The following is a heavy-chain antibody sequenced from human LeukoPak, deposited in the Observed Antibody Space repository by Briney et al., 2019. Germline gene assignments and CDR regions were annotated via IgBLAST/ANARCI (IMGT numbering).Heavy chain of an antibody. Sequence: GGSLRLSCAASGFTFSSYAMGWVRQAPGKGLEWVSAISGSGGSTYYADSVKGRFTISRDNSKNTLYLQMNSLRAEDTAVYYCAKDRRSSSGYLSDGYWGQGTLVTVSS. CDR3: AKDRRSSSGYLSDGY. CDR1: GFTFSSYA. J-gene: IGHJ4*02. V-gene: IGHV3-23*01. CDR2: ISGSGGST. D-gene: IGHD6-19*01.